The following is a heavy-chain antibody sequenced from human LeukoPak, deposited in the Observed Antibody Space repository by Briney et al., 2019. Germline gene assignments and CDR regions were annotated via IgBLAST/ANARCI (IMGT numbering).Heavy chain of an antibody. D-gene: IGHD1-26*01. CDR1: GGSISSSSYY. CDR3: ARQLARVGAIYY. V-gene: IGHV4-39*01. J-gene: IGHJ4*02. Sequence: SETLCLTCTVSGGSISSSSYYWGWIRQPPGKGLEWIGSIYYSGSTYYNPSLKSRGTISVDTSKNQFSLKLSSVTAADTAVYYCARQLARVGAIYYWGQGTLVTVSS. CDR2: IYYSGST.